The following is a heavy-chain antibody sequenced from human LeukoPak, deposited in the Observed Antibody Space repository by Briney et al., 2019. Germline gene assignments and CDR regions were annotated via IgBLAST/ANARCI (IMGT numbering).Heavy chain of an antibody. CDR3: ARDVVVVAATHVFDP. D-gene: IGHD2-15*01. CDR2: MNPNSGNT. V-gene: IGHV1-8*01. CDR1: GYTFTSYD. Sequence: GAAVKVSCKASGYTFTSYDINWVRQATGQGLEWMGWMNPNSGNTGYAQKFQGRVTMTRNTSISTAYMELSSLRSEDTAVYFCARDVVVVAATHVFDPWGQGTLVTVSS. J-gene: IGHJ5*02.